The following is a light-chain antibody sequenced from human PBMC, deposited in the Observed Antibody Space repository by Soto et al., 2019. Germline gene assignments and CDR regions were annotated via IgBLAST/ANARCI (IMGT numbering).Light chain of an antibody. V-gene: IGLV2-8*01. CDR2: EVT. CDR1: SSDIGGYDF. CDR3: SSYAGSNTLA. Sequence: QSVLTQPPSASGSPGQSVTISCTGSSSDIGGYDFVSWYQQHPGKAPKLMIYEVTKRPSGVPDRFSGSKTGNTASLTVSGLQAEDEADYYCSSYAGSNTLAFGGGTKVTVL. J-gene: IGLJ2*01.